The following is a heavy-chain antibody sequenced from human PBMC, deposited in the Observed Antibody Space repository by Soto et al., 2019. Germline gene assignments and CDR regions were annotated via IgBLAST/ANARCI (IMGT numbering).Heavy chain of an antibody. Sequence: ASVKVSCKASGGTFSSYAISWVRQAPGQGLEWMGGIIPIFGTANYAQKFQGRVTITADESTSTAYMELSSLRSEDTAVYYCARVGPGGTTLSYFDYWGQGTLVTVSS. CDR1: GGTFSSYA. CDR2: IIPIFGTA. D-gene: IGHD1-7*01. J-gene: IGHJ4*02. CDR3: ARVGPGGTTLSYFDY. V-gene: IGHV1-69*13.